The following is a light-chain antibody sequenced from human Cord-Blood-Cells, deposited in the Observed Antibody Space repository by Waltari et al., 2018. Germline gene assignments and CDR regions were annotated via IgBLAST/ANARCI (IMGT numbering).Light chain of an antibody. V-gene: IGLV2-23*03. CDR2: EGS. CDR3: CSYAGSSTFVV. Sequence: QSALTQPASVSGSPGQSITISCTGTSSDVGSYNLVSWYQQHPGKAPKLMIYEGSKRPSGVSNRFSGSKSGNTASLTISGLQGEDEADYYCCSYAGSSTFVVFGGGTKLTVI. CDR1: SSDVGSYNL. J-gene: IGLJ2*01.